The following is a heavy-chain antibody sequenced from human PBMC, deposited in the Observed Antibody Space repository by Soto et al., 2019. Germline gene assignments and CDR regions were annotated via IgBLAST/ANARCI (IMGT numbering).Heavy chain of an antibody. CDR3: ADLSLGYRITTNCPPDY. J-gene: IGHJ4*02. V-gene: IGHV1-69*12. Sequence: QVQLVQSGAEVKKPGSSVRVSCKASGGSFNTYAISWVRQAPGLGLEWMGGIIPVFGRVTYAQKFQGRVTITADDSTSTAYMELSRLRSVDTAIYYCADLSLGYRITTNCPPDYWGQGTLVTVSS. CDR1: GGSFNTYA. D-gene: IGHD2-2*01. CDR2: IIPVFGRV.